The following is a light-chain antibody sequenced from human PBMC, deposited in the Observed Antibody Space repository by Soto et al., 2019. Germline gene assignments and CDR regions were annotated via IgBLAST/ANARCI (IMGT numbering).Light chain of an antibody. CDR3: SSYAGNTNFL. J-gene: IGLJ3*02. Sequence: QSALTHPPSASGSPGQSVTISCTRTSSDDGCYNYVSWYQQHPGKAPKLMIYESTKRPSGVPDRFSGSKSGNASSLTVSGLQAEDEAEYYCSSYAGNTNFLFGGGTKLTVL. CDR2: EST. V-gene: IGLV2-8*01. CDR1: SSDDGCYNY.